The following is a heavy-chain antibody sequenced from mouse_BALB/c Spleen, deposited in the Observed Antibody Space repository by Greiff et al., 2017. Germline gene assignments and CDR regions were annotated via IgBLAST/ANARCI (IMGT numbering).Heavy chain of an antibody. CDR1: GISITTGNYR. CDR3: ARESGSFDY. D-gene: IGHD1-3*01. J-gene: IGHJ2*01. CDR2: IYYSGTI. Sequence: EVQLQQSGPGLVKPSQTVSLTCTVTGISITTGNYRWSWIRQFPGNKLEWIGYIYYSGTITYNPSLTSRTTITRDTSKNQFFLEMNSLTAEDTATYYCARESGSFDYWGQGTTLTVSS. V-gene: IGHV3-5*02.